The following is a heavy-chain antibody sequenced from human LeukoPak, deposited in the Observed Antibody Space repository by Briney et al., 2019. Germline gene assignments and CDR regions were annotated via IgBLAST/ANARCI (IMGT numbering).Heavy chain of an antibody. Sequence: GGSLRLSCAASGFTFSSYAMSWVRQAPGKGLERVSAMSGSGDSTYYADSVKGRFTISRDNSKNTLYLQMNSLRVEDTAVYYCAKDHPGDFLCWGQGTLVTVSS. CDR2: MSGSGDST. V-gene: IGHV3-23*01. J-gene: IGHJ4*02. CDR1: GFTFSSYA. D-gene: IGHD4-17*01. CDR3: AKDHPGDFLC.